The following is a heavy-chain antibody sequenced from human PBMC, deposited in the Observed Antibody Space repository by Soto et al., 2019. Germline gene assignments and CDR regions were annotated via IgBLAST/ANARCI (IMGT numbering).Heavy chain of an antibody. V-gene: IGHV1-18*01. CDR3: ARASHDYGDYRMGRIYYYYMDV. D-gene: IGHD4-17*01. CDR1: GYTFTSYG. CDR2: ISAYNGNT. Sequence: ASVKVSCKASGYTFTSYGISWVRQAPGQGLEWMGWISAYNGNTNYAQKLQGRVTMTTDTSTSTAYMELRSLRSDDTAVYYCARASHDYGDYRMGRIYYYYMDVWGKGTTVTVSS. J-gene: IGHJ6*03.